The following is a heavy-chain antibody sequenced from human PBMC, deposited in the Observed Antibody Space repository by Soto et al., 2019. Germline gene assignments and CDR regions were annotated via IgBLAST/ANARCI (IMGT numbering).Heavy chain of an antibody. CDR3: AKDTGGSVLMVYVRYFDY. CDR1: GFTFSSYA. J-gene: IGHJ4*02. CDR2: ISGSGGST. V-gene: IGHV3-23*01. Sequence: GGSLRLSCAASGFTFSSYAMSWVRQAPGKGLEWVSAISGSGGSTYYADSVKGRFTISRDNSKNTLYLQMNSLRAEDTAVYYCAKDTGGSVLMVYVRYFDYWGQGTLVTVSS. D-gene: IGHD2-8*01.